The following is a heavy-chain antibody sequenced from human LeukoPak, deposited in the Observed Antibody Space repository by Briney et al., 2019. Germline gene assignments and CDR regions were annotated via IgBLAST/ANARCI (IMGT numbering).Heavy chain of an antibody. Sequence: QPGGSLRLSCAASGFTFSSFSMNWVRQAPGKGPEWVSGVSGSGGSTYLADSVKGRFTISRDNSNNTLYLQMNSLRAEDTAVYYCAKSWYYYYYMDVWGKGTTVIVSS. CDR1: GFTFSSFS. J-gene: IGHJ6*03. V-gene: IGHV3-23*01. CDR2: VSGSGGST. CDR3: AKSWYYYYYMDV.